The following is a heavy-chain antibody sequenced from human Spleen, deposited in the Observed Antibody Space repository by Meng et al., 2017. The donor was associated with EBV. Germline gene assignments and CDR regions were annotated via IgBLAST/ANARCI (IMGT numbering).Heavy chain of an antibody. CDR1: DYTLNSFD. D-gene: IGHD4-17*01. Sequence: QVQLVQVGAEVRKPGASVKFSCKASDYTLNSFDISWVRQAPGQGLEWMGWISAYNGNTNYAQKFQARVTMTTDTATNTAYMELRSLRSDDTAVYYCARLNEGFTSYGDAYYFDYWGQGTLVTVSS. J-gene: IGHJ4*02. V-gene: IGHV1-18*01. CDR2: ISAYNGNT. CDR3: ARLNEGFTSYGDAYYFDY.